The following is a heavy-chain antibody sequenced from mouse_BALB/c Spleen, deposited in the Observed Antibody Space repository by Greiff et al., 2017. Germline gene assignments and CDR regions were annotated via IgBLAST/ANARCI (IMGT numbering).Heavy chain of an antibody. J-gene: IGHJ2*01. Sequence: VQLQESGAELVRPGSSVKISCKASGYAFSSYWMNWVKQRPGQGLEWIGQIYPGDGDTNYNGKFKGKATLTADKSSSTAYMQLSSLTSEDSAVYFCARGDWDDYWGQGTTLTVSS. CDR1: GYAFSSYW. V-gene: IGHV1-80*01. D-gene: IGHD4-1*01. CDR2: IYPGDGDT. CDR3: ARGDWDDY.